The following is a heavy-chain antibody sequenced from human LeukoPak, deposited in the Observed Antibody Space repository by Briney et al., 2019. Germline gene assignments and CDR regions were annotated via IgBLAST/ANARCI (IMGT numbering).Heavy chain of an antibody. J-gene: IGHJ6*03. CDR2: ISVSGNT. CDR3: AKKGEGWFSYYYYYMDV. Sequence: GGSLRLSCAASGFTLSSYAMSWVRQGPGKGLEWLSAISVSGNTYHADSVKGRFTISRDISKNTFYLQMNSLRAGDAAVYYCAKKGEGWFSYYYYYMDVWGKGTTVTVSS. CDR1: GFTLSSYA. V-gene: IGHV3-23*01. D-gene: IGHD3-10*01.